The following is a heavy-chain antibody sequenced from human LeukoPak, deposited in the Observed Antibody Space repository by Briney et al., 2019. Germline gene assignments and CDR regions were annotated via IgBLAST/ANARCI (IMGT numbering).Heavy chain of an antibody. Sequence: ASVKVSCKASGYTFTSYDINWVRQATGQVLEWMGWMNPNSGNTGYAQKFQGRVTMTRNTSISTAYMELSSLRSEDTAVYYCARVFMVRGVITSYYYYYGMDVWGQGTTVTVSS. CDR1: GYTFTSYD. CDR2: MNPNSGNT. J-gene: IGHJ6*02. V-gene: IGHV1-8*01. CDR3: ARVFMVRGVITSYYYYYGMDV. D-gene: IGHD3-10*01.